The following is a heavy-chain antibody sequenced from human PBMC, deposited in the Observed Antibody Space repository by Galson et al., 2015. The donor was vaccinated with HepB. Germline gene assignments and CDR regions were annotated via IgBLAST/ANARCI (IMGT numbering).Heavy chain of an antibody. CDR1: GFTFDDYA. CDR2: ITWNRDSI. D-gene: IGHD5-24*01. Sequence: SLRLSCAAAGFTFDDYAMHWIRQAPGKGLEWVSGITWNRDSIGYADSVKGRFTISRDNAKNSLYLQMDSLRTEDTALYYCAKAAWGNGYISYYFDYWGRGTLVTVSS. J-gene: IGHJ4*02. CDR3: AKAAWGNGYISYYFDY. V-gene: IGHV3-9*01.